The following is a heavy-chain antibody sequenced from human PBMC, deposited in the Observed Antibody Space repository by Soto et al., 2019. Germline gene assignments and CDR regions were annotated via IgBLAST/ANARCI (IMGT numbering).Heavy chain of an antibody. CDR3: ARAPRMAPFDI. CDR2: IRNDGSDK. CDR1: GFIFSPYG. Sequence: GSLRLSCAASGFIFSPYGIHWVRQAPGKGLEWVALIRNDGSDKYYAESVTGRFTISRDNSKNTVYLQMNSLRAEDTALYFCARAPRMAPFDIWGQGTMVTVSS. J-gene: IGHJ3*02. V-gene: IGHV3-33*01.